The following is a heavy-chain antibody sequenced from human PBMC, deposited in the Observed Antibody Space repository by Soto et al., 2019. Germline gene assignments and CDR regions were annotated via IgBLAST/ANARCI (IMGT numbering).Heavy chain of an antibody. CDR1: GFTVSSNY. CDR2: IYSGGST. D-gene: IGHD3-10*01. V-gene: IGHV3-53*04. CDR3: AFMVRGVIGWFDP. Sequence: GGSLRLSCAASGFTVSSNYMSWVRQAPGKGLEWVSVIYSGGSTYYPDSVKGRFTISRHNSKNTLYLQMNSLRAEDTAVYYCAFMVRGVIGWFDPWGQGTLVTVSS. J-gene: IGHJ5*02.